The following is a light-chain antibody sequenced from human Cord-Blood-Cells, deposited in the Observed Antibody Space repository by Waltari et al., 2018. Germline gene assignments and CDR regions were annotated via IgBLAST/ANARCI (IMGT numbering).Light chain of an antibody. CDR1: SSDVGSYHL. J-gene: IGLJ2*01. CDR2: EGS. CDR3: CSYAGSRLV. V-gene: IGLV2-23*01. Sequence: QSALTQPASVSGSPGQSITISCTGTSSDVGSYHLVSWYQQHPGKAPKLMIYEGSKRPSGVSNRFSGSKSGNTASLTISGLQAEDEADYYCCSYAGSRLVFGGGTKLTVL.